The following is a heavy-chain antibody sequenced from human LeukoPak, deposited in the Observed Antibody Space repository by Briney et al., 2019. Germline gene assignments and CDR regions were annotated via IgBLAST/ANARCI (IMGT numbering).Heavy chain of an antibody. CDR2: ISYDGTNK. CDR1: GFTFSSYG. Sequence: SGGSLRLSCAVSGFTFSSYGMHWVRQAPGKGLEWMAVISYDGTNKYYADSVKGRFTISRDNSKSTLYLQMNSLRAEDTAAYYCAKDLNYDFWSGLGNWGQGTLVTVSS. CDR3: AKDLNYDFWSGLGN. J-gene: IGHJ4*02. V-gene: IGHV3-30*18. D-gene: IGHD3-3*01.